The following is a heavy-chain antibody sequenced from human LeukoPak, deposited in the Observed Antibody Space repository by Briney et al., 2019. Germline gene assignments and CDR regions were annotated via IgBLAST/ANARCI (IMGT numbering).Heavy chain of an antibody. Sequence: GGSLRLSSAASGFTFSDYYMSWIRQAPGKGLEWVSYISSSGSTIYYADSVKGRFTISRDNAKNSLYLQMNSLRAEDTAVYYCARDYSDSSGYYYFDYWGQGTLVTVSS. V-gene: IGHV3-11*04. CDR1: GFTFSDYY. CDR3: ARDYSDSSGYYYFDY. CDR2: ISSSGSTI. D-gene: IGHD3-22*01. J-gene: IGHJ4*02.